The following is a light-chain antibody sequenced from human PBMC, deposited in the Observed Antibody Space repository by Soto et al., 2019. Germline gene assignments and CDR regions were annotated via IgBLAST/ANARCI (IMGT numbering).Light chain of an antibody. J-gene: IGKJ4*01. CDR2: AAS. V-gene: IGKV1-6*01. CDR3: LQDYTYPLT. CDR1: QGIRND. Sequence: ATQMTQSPSSLSASVGDRVTITCRASQGIRNDLGWFQQKPGKAPNLLIYAASYLQRGVPSRFSGSGSGTDFTLTISSLQPEDFATYYCLQDYTYPLTFGGGTRVEIK.